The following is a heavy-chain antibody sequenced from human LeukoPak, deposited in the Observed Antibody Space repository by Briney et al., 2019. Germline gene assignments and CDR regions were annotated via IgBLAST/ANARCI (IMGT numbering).Heavy chain of an antibody. CDR3: ARDESCSSTSCYGMVDY. Sequence: PGGSLRLSCAASGFTFSSYEMNWVRQAPGKGLEWVSYISSSGSTIYYADSVKGRFTISSDNAKNSLYLQMNSLRAEDTAVYYCARDESCSSTSCYGMVDYWGQGTLATVSS. CDR1: GFTFSSYE. J-gene: IGHJ4*02. CDR2: ISSSGSTI. V-gene: IGHV3-48*03. D-gene: IGHD2-2*01.